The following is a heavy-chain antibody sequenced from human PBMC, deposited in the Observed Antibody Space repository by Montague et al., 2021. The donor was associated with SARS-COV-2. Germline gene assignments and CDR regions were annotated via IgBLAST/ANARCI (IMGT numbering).Heavy chain of an antibody. J-gene: IGHJ4*02. V-gene: IGHV4-39*01. CDR3: ARHPVGPTRWIFCYFHS. CDR1: GGSISSNSYY. CDR2: IHYSGGP. Sequence: SETRSLTCTVSGGSISSNSYYWGWIRQPPGKRLEWIGSIHYSGGPYYNPSLKNRVTISVDTSKNQFSLILTSVTAADTAVYYCARHPVGPTRWIFCYFHSWGQGTLVTVSS. D-gene: IGHD1-26*01.